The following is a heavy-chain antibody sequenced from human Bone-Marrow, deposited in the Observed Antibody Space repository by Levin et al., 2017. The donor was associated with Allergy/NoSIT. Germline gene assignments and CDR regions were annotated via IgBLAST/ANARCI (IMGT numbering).Heavy chain of an antibody. D-gene: IGHD5-18*01. J-gene: IGHJ6*02. V-gene: IGHV3-30*18. CDR2: ISYDGRNK. CDR3: AKDARVQLGFYYYGMDV. CDR1: GFTFSAYG. Sequence: GGSLRLSCAAAGFTFSAYGMHWVRLTPGKGLEWVAVISYDGRNKHYRDSVKGRFTISRDNSKDTVYLEMSSLRTEDTAVYYCAKDARVQLGFYYYGMDVWGQGTAVTVSS.